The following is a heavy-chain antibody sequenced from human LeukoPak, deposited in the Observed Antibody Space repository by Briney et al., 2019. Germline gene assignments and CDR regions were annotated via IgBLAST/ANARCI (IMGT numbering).Heavy chain of an antibody. V-gene: IGHV4-34*01. Sequence: PSETLSLTCAVYGGSFSGYYWSWIRQPPGKGLEWIGEINHSGSTNYNPSLKSRVTISVDTSKNQFSLKPSSVTAADTAVYYCARLPRFGTTTDYWGQGTLVTVSS. CDR1: GGSFSGYY. CDR3: ARLPRFGTTTDY. D-gene: IGHD1-7*01. J-gene: IGHJ4*02. CDR2: INHSGST.